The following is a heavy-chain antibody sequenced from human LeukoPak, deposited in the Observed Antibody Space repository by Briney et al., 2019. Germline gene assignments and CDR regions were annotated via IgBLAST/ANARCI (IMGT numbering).Heavy chain of an antibody. D-gene: IGHD3-22*01. CDR2: IRYDGSNK. CDR3: ARDDSSGYYLLGAFDI. Sequence: PGGSLRLSCAASGFTFSSYGMHWVRQAPGKGLEWVAFIRYDGSNKYYPDSVKGRFTISRDNSKNMLYLQMNSLRADNTAVYYCARDDSSGYYLLGAFDIWGQGTMVTVSS. V-gene: IGHV3-30*02. J-gene: IGHJ3*02. CDR1: GFTFSSYG.